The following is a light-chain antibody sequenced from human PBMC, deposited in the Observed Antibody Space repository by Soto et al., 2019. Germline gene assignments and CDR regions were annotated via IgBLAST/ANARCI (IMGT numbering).Light chain of an antibody. V-gene: IGKV3-11*01. J-gene: IGKJ5*01. Sequence: EIVLTQSSATLSLSPGERATLSCRASQSVTSNALAWYQQKPGQAPRLLIYGVSSRATGIPDRFSGSGSGTDFTLTISSLEPEDFAVYYCQQRSNWPPITFGQGTRVEIK. CDR2: GVS. CDR1: QSVTSN. CDR3: QQRSNWPPIT.